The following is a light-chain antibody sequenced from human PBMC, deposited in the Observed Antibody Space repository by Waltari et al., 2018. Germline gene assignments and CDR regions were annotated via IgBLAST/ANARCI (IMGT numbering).Light chain of an antibody. CDR2: GAS. CDR3: QHYLRLPVT. V-gene: IGKV3-20*01. J-gene: IGKJ1*01. Sequence: EIVLTQSPGTLSLSLGDRATVSCRTSQSISRALARYQQKPGQAPRLLIYGASTRATGIPDRFSGSGSGTDFSLTISRLEPDDFAVYYCQHYLRLPVTFGQGTTVEI. CDR1: QSISRA.